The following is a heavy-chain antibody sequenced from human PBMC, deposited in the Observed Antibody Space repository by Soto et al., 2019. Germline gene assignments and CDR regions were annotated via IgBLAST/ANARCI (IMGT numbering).Heavy chain of an antibody. D-gene: IGHD5-18*01. V-gene: IGHV2-26*01. CDR3: ARMAYSYGFRPTFDY. J-gene: IGHJ4*02. CDR2: IFSNDEK. CDR1: GFSLSNARMG. Sequence: SGPTLVNPTETLTLTCTVSGFSLSNARMGVSWIRQPPGKALEWLAHIFSNDEKSYSTSLKSRLTISKDTSKSQVVLTMTNMDPVGTATYYCARMAYSYGFRPTFDYWGQGTLVTVSS.